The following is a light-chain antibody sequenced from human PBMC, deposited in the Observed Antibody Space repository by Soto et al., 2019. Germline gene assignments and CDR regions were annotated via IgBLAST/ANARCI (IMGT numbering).Light chain of an antibody. CDR1: QTISSW. Sequence: DIQMTQSPSTLSGSVGDRVTITCRASQTISSWLAWYQQKPGKAPKLLIYKASTLKSGVPSRVSGSGSGTKFTLTISSLPPDDFATYSCQHYYSYAESFGQGTKVEL. J-gene: IGKJ1*01. CDR3: QHYYSYAES. CDR2: KAS. V-gene: IGKV1-5*03.